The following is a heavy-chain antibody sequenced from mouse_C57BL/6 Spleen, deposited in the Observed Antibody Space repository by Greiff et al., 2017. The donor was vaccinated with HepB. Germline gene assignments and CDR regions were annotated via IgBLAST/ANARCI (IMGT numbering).Heavy chain of an antibody. D-gene: IGHD1-1*01. J-gene: IGHJ2*01. CDR1: GFTFSSYA. V-gene: IGHV5-4*01. CDR3: ARVYYYGSTYYFDY. CDR2: ISDGGSYT. Sequence: DVQLVESGGGLVKPGGSLKLSCAASGFTFSSYAMSWVRQTPEKRLEWVATISDGGSYTYYPDNVKGRITISRDNAKNNLYLQMRHLKSEDTAMYYGARVYYYGSTYYFDYWGQGTTLTVSS.